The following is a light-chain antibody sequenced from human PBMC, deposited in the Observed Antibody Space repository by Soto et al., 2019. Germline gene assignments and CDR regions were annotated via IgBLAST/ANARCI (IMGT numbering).Light chain of an antibody. CDR2: EGS. J-gene: IGLJ2*01. Sequence: QSALTQPASVSGSPGQSITISCTGTSGDVGSYNLVSWYQQHPGKAPKLMIYEGSKRPSGVSNRFSGSKSGNTASLTISGLQAEDEADYYCCSYAGSKDVVFGGGTKLTVL. V-gene: IGLV2-23*01. CDR1: SGDVGSYNL. CDR3: CSYAGSKDVV.